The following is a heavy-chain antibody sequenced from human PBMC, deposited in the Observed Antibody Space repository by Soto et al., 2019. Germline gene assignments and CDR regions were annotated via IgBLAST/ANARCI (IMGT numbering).Heavy chain of an antibody. D-gene: IGHD3-10*01. CDR2: IAWNSDII. J-gene: IGHJ6*02. V-gene: IGHV3-9*01. CDR1: GFRFEDYA. CDR3: AKDHYGSAIYGMDV. Sequence: VQLVESGGGLVQPGRSLRLSCAASGFRFEDYAMHWVRQAPGKGLEWVSGIAWNSDIIGYVDSVKGRFTISRDNGKNSLYLEMNSLRPEDTALYYCAKDHYGSAIYGMDVWGQGTTVTVSS.